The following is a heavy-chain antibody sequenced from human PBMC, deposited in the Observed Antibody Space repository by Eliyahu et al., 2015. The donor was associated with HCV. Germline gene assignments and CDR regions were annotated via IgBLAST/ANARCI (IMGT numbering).Heavy chain of an antibody. V-gene: IGHV5-51*01. J-gene: IGHJ5*02. CDR3: ARRKQPNWFDP. D-gene: IGHD6-13*01. CDR2: IYPGDSDT. Sequence: WVRQMPGKGLEWMGIIYPGDSDTRYSPSFQGQVTISADKSISTAYLQWSSLKASDTAMYYCARRKQPNWFDPWGQGTLVTVSS.